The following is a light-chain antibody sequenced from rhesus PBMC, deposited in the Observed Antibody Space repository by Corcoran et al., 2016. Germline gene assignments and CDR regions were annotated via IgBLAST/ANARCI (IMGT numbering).Light chain of an antibody. V-gene: IGKV1-25*01. Sequence: DIQMTQSPSSLSASVGDRVTITCRASQGITNDLAWYQQKPGETPKLLIYEASSLQSGIPSRFSGSGSWTDFTLPIISLQSEDFATYYYQHYYSTPWTFGQGTKVEIK. J-gene: IGKJ1*01. CDR3: QHYYSTPWT. CDR1: QGITND. CDR2: EAS.